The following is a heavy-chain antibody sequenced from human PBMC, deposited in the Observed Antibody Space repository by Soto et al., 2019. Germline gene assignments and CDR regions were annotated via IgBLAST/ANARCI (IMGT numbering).Heavy chain of an antibody. J-gene: IGHJ4*02. CDR3: ARGWGSGAQFDY. D-gene: IGHD6-19*01. CDR1: GYTFTSYA. V-gene: IGHV1-3*01. CDR2: INAGNGNT. Sequence: ASVKVSCKASGYTFTSYAMHWVRQAPGQRLEWMGWINAGNGNTKYSQKFQGRVTITRDTSASTAYMELSSLRSEDTAVYYCARGWGSGAQFDYWGQGTLVTVPQ.